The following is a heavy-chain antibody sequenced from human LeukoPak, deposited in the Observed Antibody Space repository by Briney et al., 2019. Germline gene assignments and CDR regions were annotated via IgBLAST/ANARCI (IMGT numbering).Heavy chain of an antibody. CDR1: GGSFSGYY. CDR2: INHSGST. CDR3: ARDNSGSYGFGFDY. Sequence: PSETLSLTCAVYGGSFSGYYWSWIRQPPGKGLEWIGEINHSGSTNYNPSLKSRVTISVDTSKNQFSLKLSSVTAADTAVYYCARDNSGSYGFGFDYWGQGTLVTVSS. J-gene: IGHJ4*02. V-gene: IGHV4-34*01. D-gene: IGHD1-26*01.